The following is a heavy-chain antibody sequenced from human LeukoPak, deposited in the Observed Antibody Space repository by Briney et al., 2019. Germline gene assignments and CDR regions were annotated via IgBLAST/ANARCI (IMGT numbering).Heavy chain of an antibody. CDR2: IYNSEST. CDR3: ARVKGSNWFDP. V-gene: IGHV4-59*01. D-gene: IGHD6-6*01. Sequence: SETLSLTCTVSGVSISIYYWSWIRQPPGKGLEWIGYIYNSESTYYNPSLKSRVTISLDTSKNQFSLRLNSVTVADTAVYYCARVKGSNWFDPWGQGTLVTVSS. J-gene: IGHJ5*02. CDR1: GVSISIYY.